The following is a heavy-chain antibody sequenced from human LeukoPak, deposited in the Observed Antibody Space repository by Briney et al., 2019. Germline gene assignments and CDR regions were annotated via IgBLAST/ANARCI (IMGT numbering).Heavy chain of an antibody. D-gene: IGHD4-17*01. V-gene: IGHV3-21*01. Sequence: GGSLRLSCAASGFTFSSYSMTWVRQAPGKGREWVSSISSSSSYIYYADSVKGRFTISRDNAKNSLYLQMNSLRAEDTAVYYCARDLGDYVPLVDYWGQGTLVTVSS. CDR2: ISSSSSYI. CDR1: GFTFSSYS. CDR3: ARDLGDYVPLVDY. J-gene: IGHJ4*02.